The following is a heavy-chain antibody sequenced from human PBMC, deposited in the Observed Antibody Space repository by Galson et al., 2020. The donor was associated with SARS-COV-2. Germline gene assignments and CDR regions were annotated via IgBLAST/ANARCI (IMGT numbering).Heavy chain of an antibody. CDR1: EFTFSNSN. CDR2: ISRTSSHI. CDR3: AKSLSTTIITAFDL. D-gene: IGHD3-9*01. Sequence: GESLKISCAASEFTFSNSNMNWVRQAPGKGLEWVSYISRTSSHIYYADSVQGRFTVSRDNGKNSLYLQMNSLRDEDTAIYYCAKSLSTTIITAFDLWGQGALVTVSS. J-gene: IGHJ5*02. V-gene: IGHV3-48*02.